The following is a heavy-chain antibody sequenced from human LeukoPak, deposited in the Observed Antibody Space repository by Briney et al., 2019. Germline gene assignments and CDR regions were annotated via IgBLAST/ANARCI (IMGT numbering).Heavy chain of an antibody. V-gene: IGHV3-30*04. CDR2: ISYDGSNK. Sequence: GGSLRLSCAASGFTFSSYAMHWVRQAPGKGLEWVAVISYDGSNKYYADSVKGRFTISRDNSKNTLYLQMNSLRAEDTAVYYCARGYGVIWGQGTMVTVSS. CDR1: GFTFSSYA. D-gene: IGHD4-17*01. J-gene: IGHJ3*02. CDR3: ARGYGVI.